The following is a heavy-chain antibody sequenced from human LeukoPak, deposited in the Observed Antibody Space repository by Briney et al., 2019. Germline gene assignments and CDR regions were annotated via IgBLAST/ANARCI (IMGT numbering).Heavy chain of an antibody. CDR3: ARDRDYGDYVY. J-gene: IGHJ4*02. CDR1: GFTFSSYS. Sequence: GGSLRLSCAASGFTFSSYSMNWVRQAPGKGLEWVSSISSSSSYIYYADSVKGRFTISRDNAKNSLYLRMYSLRAEDTAVYYCARDRDYGDYVYWGQGTLVTVSS. V-gene: IGHV3-21*01. CDR2: ISSSSSYI. D-gene: IGHD4-17*01.